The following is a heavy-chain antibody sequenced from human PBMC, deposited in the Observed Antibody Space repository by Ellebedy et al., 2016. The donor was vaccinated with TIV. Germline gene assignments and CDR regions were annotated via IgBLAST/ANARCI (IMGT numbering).Heavy chain of an antibody. V-gene: IGHV4-39*01. J-gene: IGHJ5*02. Sequence: GSLRLSXTVSGGSISSSSYYWGWIRQPPGKGLEWIGSIYYSGSTYYNPSLKSRVTISVDTSKNQFSLKLSSVTAADTAVYYCARGPSRDCSSTSCPRGVYNWFNPWGQGTLVTVSS. CDR3: ARGPSRDCSSTSCPRGVYNWFNP. CDR1: GGSISSSSYY. CDR2: IYYSGST. D-gene: IGHD2-2*01.